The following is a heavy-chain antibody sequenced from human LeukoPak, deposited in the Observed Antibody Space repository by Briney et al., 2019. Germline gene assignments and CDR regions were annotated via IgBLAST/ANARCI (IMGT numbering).Heavy chain of an antibody. J-gene: IGHJ4*02. CDR1: GYTFTNYA. CDR2: INGGSGDT. D-gene: IGHD1-7*01. Sequence: ASVKVSCKTSGYTFTNYAMHWVRQAPGQRFEWMGWINGGSGDTKYSQKFQGRVTITRDTSASTVYMELSSLRSEDTAVYYCARVKAGTTLLDYWGQGTLVTLSS. CDR3: ARVKAGTTLLDY. V-gene: IGHV1-3*01.